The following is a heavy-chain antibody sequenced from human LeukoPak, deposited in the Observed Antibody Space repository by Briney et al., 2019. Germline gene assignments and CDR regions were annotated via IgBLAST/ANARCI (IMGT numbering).Heavy chain of an antibody. Sequence: PGGSLRLACAASGFTVSTNYMTWVRQPPGKGLEWVSVMYTLGDTYYADSVRGRFTISRDSSKNTVYLQMNSLRAEDTAVYYCAGYGGRYPYYMDVWGKGTTVTVSS. CDR2: MYTLGDT. CDR1: GFTVSTNY. CDR3: AGYGGRYPYYMDV. V-gene: IGHV3-66*01. J-gene: IGHJ6*03. D-gene: IGHD1-26*01.